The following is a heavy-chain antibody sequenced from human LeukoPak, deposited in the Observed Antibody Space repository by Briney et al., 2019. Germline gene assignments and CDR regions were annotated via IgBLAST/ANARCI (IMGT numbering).Heavy chain of an antibody. V-gene: IGHV3-30*02. J-gene: IGHJ3*02. Sequence: PGGSLRLSCAASGFTFSSYGMHWVRQAPGKGLEWVAFIRYDGSNKYYADSVKGRFTISRDNSKNTLYLQMNSLRAEDTAVYYCANPGVLREELLGAFDIWGQGTMVTVSS. CDR3: ANPGVLREELLGAFDI. CDR1: GFTFSSYG. D-gene: IGHD1-26*01. CDR2: IRYDGSNK.